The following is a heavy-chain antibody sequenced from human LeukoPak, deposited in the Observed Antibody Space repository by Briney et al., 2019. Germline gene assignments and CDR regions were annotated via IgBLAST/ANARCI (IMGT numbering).Heavy chain of an antibody. Sequence: ASVRVSCKASGYTFTSYGISWVRQAPGQGLEWMGWISAYNGNTNYAQKLQGRVTMTTDTSTSTAYMELRSLRSNDTAVYYCARVDHYGDYTNYWGQGTLVTVSS. CDR3: ARVDHYGDYTNY. V-gene: IGHV1-18*01. CDR2: ISAYNGNT. J-gene: IGHJ4*02. D-gene: IGHD4-17*01. CDR1: GYTFTSYG.